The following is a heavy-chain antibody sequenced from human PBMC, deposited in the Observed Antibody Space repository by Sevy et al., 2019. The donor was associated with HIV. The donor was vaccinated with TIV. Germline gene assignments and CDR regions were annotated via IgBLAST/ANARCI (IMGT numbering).Heavy chain of an antibody. J-gene: IGHJ4*02. CDR2: LSFGCGKI. D-gene: IGHD2-8*01. V-gene: IGHV3-23*01. CDR1: GFNFNIYS. Sequence: GGSLRLSCAVSGFNFNIYSMSWVRQAPGKGLEWVLTLSFGCGKINYAYSVKGRFIISRDDSKNTLYLQMNSLRAEDTAVYFCAREGCTRPHDYWGQGTLVTVSS. CDR3: AREGCTRPHDY.